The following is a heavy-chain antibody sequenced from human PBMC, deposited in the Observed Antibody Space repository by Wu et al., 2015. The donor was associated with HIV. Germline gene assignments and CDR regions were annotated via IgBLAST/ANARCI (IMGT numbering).Heavy chain of an antibody. D-gene: IGHD2-2*01. CDR2: ISANNGDT. CDR1: GYIFTSYD. J-gene: IGHJ4*02. Sequence: QVQLVQSGAEVKKPGSSVKVSCKASGYIFTSYDINWVRQAPGQGLEWMGWISANNGDTSYAQKFQGRVTVTTDTSTTTSYMELRSLRSDDTAVYYCARDFIPAARRFDYWGQGTLVTVSS. CDR3: ARDFIPAARRFDY. V-gene: IGHV1-18*01.